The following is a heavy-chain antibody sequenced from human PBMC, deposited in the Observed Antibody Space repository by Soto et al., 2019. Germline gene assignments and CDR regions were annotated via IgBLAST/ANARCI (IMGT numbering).Heavy chain of an antibody. CDR2: ISYDGSNK. CDR1: GFTFSSYG. CDR3: AKVKDELWYDSSGPDY. J-gene: IGHJ4*02. V-gene: IGHV3-30*18. Sequence: QVQLVESGGGVVQPGRSLRLSCAASGFTFSSYGMHWVRQAPGKGLEWVAVISYDGSNKYYADSVKGRFTISRDNSKNXLYLQMNSLRAEDTAVYYCAKVKDELWYDSSGPDYWGQGTLVTVSS. D-gene: IGHD3-22*01.